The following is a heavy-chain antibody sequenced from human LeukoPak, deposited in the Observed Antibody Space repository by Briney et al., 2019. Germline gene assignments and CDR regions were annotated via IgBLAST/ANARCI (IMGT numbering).Heavy chain of an antibody. D-gene: IGHD4-17*01. CDR1: GFTFSSYA. CDR3: ATGDYGAFDI. J-gene: IGHJ3*02. V-gene: IGHV3-30*04. Sequence: QTGGSLRLSCAASGFTFSSYAMHWVRQAPGKGLEWVAVISYDGSNKYYADSVKGRFTISRDNSKNTLYLQMNSLRAEDTAVYYCATGDYGAFDIWGQGTMVTVSS. CDR2: ISYDGSNK.